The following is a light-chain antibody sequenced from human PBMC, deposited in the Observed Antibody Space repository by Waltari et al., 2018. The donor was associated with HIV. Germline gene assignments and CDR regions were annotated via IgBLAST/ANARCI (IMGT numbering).Light chain of an antibody. CDR2: EDT. Sequence: QSALTQPASVSGSPGQSITISCIGTSSDVGGYSLVSWYQHHPGKAPQLLIFEDTERPSVVSNRFSASKSGTTASLTISGLLAEDAADYYCCSYGGFTTYVFGSGTKVTVL. CDR1: SSDVGGYSL. J-gene: IGLJ1*01. V-gene: IGLV2-23*01. CDR3: CSYGGFTTYV.